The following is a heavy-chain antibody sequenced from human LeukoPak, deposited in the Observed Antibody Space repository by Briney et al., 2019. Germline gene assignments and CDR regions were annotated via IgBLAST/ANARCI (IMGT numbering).Heavy chain of an antibody. D-gene: IGHD2/OR15-2a*01. Sequence: GGSLRLSCAASGYTFSSYWMTWVRQAPGRGLEWVAHIKQDGSQKFYVDSVKGRFTISGDNAENSLYLQMNSLRADDTAVYYCAGGSTFSPNWFDPWGQGTLVTVSS. CDR3: AGGSTFSPNWFDP. CDR1: GYTFSSYW. J-gene: IGHJ5*02. CDR2: IKQDGSQK. V-gene: IGHV3-7*04.